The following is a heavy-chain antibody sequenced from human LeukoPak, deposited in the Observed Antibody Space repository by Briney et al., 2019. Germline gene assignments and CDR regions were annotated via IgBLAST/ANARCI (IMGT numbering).Heavy chain of an antibody. D-gene: IGHD3-22*01. Sequence: PGRSLRLSCAASGFTFSSYGMHWVRQAPGKGLEWVAGIWYDGSNKYYADSVKGRFTISRDNSKNTLYLQMNSLRAEDTAVYYCAGNYYDSSGYYYHDYWGQGTLVTVSS. V-gene: IGHV3-33*01. J-gene: IGHJ4*02. CDR3: AGNYYDSSGYYYHDY. CDR1: GFTFSSYG. CDR2: IWYDGSNK.